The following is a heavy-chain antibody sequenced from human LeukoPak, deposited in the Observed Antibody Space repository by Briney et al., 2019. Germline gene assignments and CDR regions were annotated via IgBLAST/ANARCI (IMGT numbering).Heavy chain of an antibody. D-gene: IGHD1-26*01. CDR1: GFTFSSYS. CDR2: ISSSSSTI. V-gene: IGHV3-48*01. Sequence: GGSLRLSCAASGFTFSSYSTNWVRQAPGKGLEWVSSISSSSSTIYYADSVKGRFTISRDNAKNSLYLQMNSLRAEDTAVYYCARDRAMYSGSPYYFDYWGQGTLVTVSS. J-gene: IGHJ4*02. CDR3: ARDRAMYSGSPYYFDY.